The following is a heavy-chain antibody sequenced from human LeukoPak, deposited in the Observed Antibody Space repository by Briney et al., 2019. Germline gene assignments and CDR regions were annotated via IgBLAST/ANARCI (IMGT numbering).Heavy chain of an antibody. CDR1: GFTFSSYS. V-gene: IGHV3-21*01. CDR2: ISSSSSYI. D-gene: IGHD2-2*01. CDR3: ARDDCSSTSCPSDYYMDV. Sequence: KPGGSLRLSCAASGFTFSSYSMNWVRQAPGKGLEWVSSISSSSSYIYYADSVKGRFTISRDNAKNSLYLQMNSLRAEDTAVYYCARDDCSSTSCPSDYYMDVWGKGTTVTISS. J-gene: IGHJ6*03.